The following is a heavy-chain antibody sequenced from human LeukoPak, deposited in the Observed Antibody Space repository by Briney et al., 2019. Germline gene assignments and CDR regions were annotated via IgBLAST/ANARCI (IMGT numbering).Heavy chain of an antibody. CDR1: GGTFSSYA. Sequence: SSVKVSCXASGGTFSSYAISWVRQAPGQRLEWMGRIIPIFGTANYAQKFQGRVTITTDESTSTAYMELSSLRSEDTAVYYCARHLVGATQHLDYWGQGNLVTVSS. CDR2: IIPIFGTA. J-gene: IGHJ4*02. CDR3: ARHLVGATQHLDY. V-gene: IGHV1-69*05. D-gene: IGHD1-26*01.